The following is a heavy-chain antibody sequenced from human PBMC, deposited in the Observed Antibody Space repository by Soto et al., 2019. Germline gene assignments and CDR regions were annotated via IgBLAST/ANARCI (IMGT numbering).Heavy chain of an antibody. J-gene: IGHJ1*01. CDR3: ARDLDGLHDDNSGPYPRPG. CDR1: GGSISSDDYY. CDR2: IHSSGSI. Sequence: SETLSLTCTVSGGSISSDDYYWSWIRQAPGRGLEWIGYIHSSGSIYYNPSLKSRATMSIDTARNQFSLKVSSVTVADTAVYYCARDLDGLHDDNSGPYPRPGWGQGTLVTVSS. D-gene: IGHD3-22*01. V-gene: IGHV4-30-4*01.